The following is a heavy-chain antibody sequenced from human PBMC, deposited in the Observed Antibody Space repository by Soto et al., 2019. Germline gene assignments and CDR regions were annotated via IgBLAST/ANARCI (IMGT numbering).Heavy chain of an antibody. J-gene: IGHJ4*02. V-gene: IGHV1-69*02. CDR2: IIPILGIA. Sequence: QVQLVQSGAEVKKPGSSVKVSCKASGGTFSSYTISWVRQAPGQGLEWMGRIIPILGIANYAQKFQGRVTITADKTTSTAYMELSSRRSEDTAVYYWARGYVVVAATGAFDYWGQGTLVTVSS. D-gene: IGHD2-15*01. CDR1: GGTFSSYT. CDR3: ARGYVVVAATGAFDY.